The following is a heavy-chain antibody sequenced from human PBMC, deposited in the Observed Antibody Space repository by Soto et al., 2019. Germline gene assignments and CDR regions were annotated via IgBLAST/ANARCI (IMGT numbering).Heavy chain of an antibody. D-gene: IGHD3-9*01. V-gene: IGHV3-30-3*01. Sequence: GGSLRLSCAASGFTFSSYAMHWVRQAPGKGLEWVAVISYDGSNKYYADSVKGRFTISRDNSKNTLYLQMNSLRAEDTAVYYCARVMRYYDILTGYYPYYYYGMDVWGQGTTVTVSS. J-gene: IGHJ6*02. CDR2: ISYDGSNK. CDR3: ARVMRYYDILTGYYPYYYYGMDV. CDR1: GFTFSSYA.